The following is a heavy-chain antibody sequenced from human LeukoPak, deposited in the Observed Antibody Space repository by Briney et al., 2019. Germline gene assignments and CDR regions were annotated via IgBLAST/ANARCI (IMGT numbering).Heavy chain of an antibody. J-gene: IGHJ5*02. D-gene: IGHD3-22*01. V-gene: IGHV2-5*02. Sequence: SGPTLVNPTQTLTLTCTFSGFSLSTRGVGVGWIRQPPGKALEWLALIYWDDYKRYSPSLKSRLTITKDHSKNQVVLTMTNVDPVDTATYYCAHRPRIVYYYDSINWFDPWGQGTLVTVSS. CDR3: AHRPRIVYYYDSINWFDP. CDR1: GFSLSTRGVG. CDR2: IYWDDYK.